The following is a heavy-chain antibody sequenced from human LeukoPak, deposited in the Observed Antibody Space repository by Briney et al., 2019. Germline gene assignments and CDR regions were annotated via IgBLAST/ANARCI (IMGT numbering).Heavy chain of an antibody. CDR1: GGSISSSSYY. J-gene: IGHJ4*02. D-gene: IGHD5-24*01. V-gene: IGHV4-39*07. Sequence: SETLSLTCTVSGGSISSSSYYWGWIRQPPGKGLEWIGSIYHSGSTDYNPSLKSRVTISVDTSKNQFSLKLSSVTAADTAVYYCARGGRWLQLPPDYWGQGTLVTVSS. CDR3: ARGGRWLQLPPDY. CDR2: IYHSGST.